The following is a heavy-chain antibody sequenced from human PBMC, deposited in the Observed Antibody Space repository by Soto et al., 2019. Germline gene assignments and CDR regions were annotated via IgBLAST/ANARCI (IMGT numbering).Heavy chain of an antibody. D-gene: IGHD1-26*01. CDR2: FSSDVYT. Sequence: QPGGSLRLCCVASGFTFSSSAMSWVRQAPGKGLEWVSSFSSDVYTYYPDSLKGRFAISGDNSRNAVFLQMNSLRAEDTAVYYCAIDQWELRLWGQGTLVTVSS. CDR3: AIDQWELRL. J-gene: IGHJ4*02. CDR1: GFTFSSSA. V-gene: IGHV3-23*01.